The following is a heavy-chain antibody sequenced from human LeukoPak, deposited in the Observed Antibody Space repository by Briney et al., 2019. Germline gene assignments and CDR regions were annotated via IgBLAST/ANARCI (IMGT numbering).Heavy chain of an antibody. V-gene: IGHV1-69*02. CDR2: IIPILGIA. Sequence: ASVKVSCKASGGTFSSYTISWVRQAPGQGLEWMGRIIPILGIANYAQKFHGRVTITADKSTSTAYMELSSLRSEDTAVYYCARVDDSSGYWNYNWFDPWGQGTLVTVSS. J-gene: IGHJ5*02. CDR3: ARVDDSSGYWNYNWFDP. D-gene: IGHD3-22*01. CDR1: GGTFSSYT.